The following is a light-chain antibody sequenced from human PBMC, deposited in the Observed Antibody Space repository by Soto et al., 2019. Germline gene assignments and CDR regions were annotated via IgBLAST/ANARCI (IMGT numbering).Light chain of an antibody. Sequence: EVVLTQSPGTLSLSPGERATLSCRASQSISSSNLAWYQQKPGQAPRLLIYAASARVTGIPDRFSGSGSGKDFTLTISRLEPEDFAVYYCQHYGSSPPFTIGHGTKVDIK. CDR1: QSISSSN. CDR2: AAS. V-gene: IGKV3-20*01. J-gene: IGKJ3*01. CDR3: QHYGSSPPFT.